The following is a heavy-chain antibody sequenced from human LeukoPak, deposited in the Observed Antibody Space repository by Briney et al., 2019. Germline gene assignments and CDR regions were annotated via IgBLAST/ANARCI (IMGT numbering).Heavy chain of an antibody. CDR3: ARAPYGSGSLDY. J-gene: IGHJ4*02. D-gene: IGHD3-10*01. V-gene: IGHV3-13*01. CDR1: GFTFSSYD. CDR2: IGTAGDT. Sequence: PGGSLRLSCAASGFTFSSYDTHWVRQATGKGLEWVSAIGTAGDTYYPGSVKGRFTISRENAKNSLYLQMNSLRAGGTAVYYCARAPYGSGSLDYWGQGTLVTVSS.